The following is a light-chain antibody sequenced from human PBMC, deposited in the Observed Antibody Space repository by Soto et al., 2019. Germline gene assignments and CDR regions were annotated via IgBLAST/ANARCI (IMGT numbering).Light chain of an antibody. CDR3: QQYGDWPPDT. CDR2: DAS. J-gene: IGKJ2*01. CDR1: QSVSRN. V-gene: IGKV3-15*01. Sequence: IRMTQYPDTLSVSPGERVTLSCRASQSVSRNLAWYQQKPGQPPRLLIYDASTRATGVPARFGGSGSGTEFTLAISGLQSEDFAVYYCQQYGDWPPDTFGQGTKVDIK.